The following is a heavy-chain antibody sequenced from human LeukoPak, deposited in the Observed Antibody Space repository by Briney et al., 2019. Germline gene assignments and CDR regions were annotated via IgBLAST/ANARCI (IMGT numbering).Heavy chain of an antibody. CDR3: ASIINYYDSSGYYYPFDY. CDR1: GYSFTSYW. J-gene: IGHJ4*02. D-gene: IGHD3-22*01. V-gene: IGHV5-51*01. CDR2: IYPGDSDT. Sequence: GESLKISCKGSGYSFTSYWIGWVRQMPGKGLEWMGIIYPGDSDTRYSPSFQGQVTISADKSISTAYLQWSSLKASDTAMYYCASIINYYDSSGYYYPFDYCGQGTLVTVSS.